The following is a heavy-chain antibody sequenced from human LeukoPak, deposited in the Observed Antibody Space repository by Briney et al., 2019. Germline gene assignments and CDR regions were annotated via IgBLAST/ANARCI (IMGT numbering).Heavy chain of an antibody. CDR3: AIWASDNY. Sequence: GESLRLSCAASGFTFNRSWRNWVRRAPGKGLGWVANLDPSGSQKRYVDSVKGRFTISRDNPGTSLFLEMNSLRAEDTAIYYCAIWASDNYWGQGTLVTVSS. D-gene: IGHD7-27*01. CDR1: GFTFNRSW. CDR2: LDPSGSQK. J-gene: IGHJ4*02. V-gene: IGHV3-7*01.